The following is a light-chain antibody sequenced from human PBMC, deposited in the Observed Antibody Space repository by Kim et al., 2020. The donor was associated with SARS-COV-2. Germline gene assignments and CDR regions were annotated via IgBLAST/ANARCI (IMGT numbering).Light chain of an antibody. CDR3: LQYNNWYS. Sequence: LSVSPGEGATLSCRANESVFMNLALYQQRPGQAPRLLMYDTSTRAAGAPARFSGGGSGTEFTLTISSLLSEDFAIYYCLQYNNWYSFGQGTKLEI. CDR1: ESVFMN. CDR2: DTS. J-gene: IGKJ2*03. V-gene: IGKV3-15*01.